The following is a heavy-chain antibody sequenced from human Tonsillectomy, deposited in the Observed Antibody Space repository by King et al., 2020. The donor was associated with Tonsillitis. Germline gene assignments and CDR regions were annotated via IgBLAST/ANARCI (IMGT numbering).Heavy chain of an antibody. CDR2: INPNSGGT. J-gene: IGHJ5*02. CDR1: GYTVTGYY. Sequence: VQLVESGAEVKKPGASVKVSCKASGYTVTGYYMHWVRQAPGQCLELMGWINPNSGGTNYAQKFQGRVTMTRDTSITTAYMELSSLRSDDTAVYYCARCSSGWYNWFDPWGQGTLVTVSS. D-gene: IGHD6-19*01. CDR3: ARCSSGWYNWFDP. V-gene: IGHV1-2*02.